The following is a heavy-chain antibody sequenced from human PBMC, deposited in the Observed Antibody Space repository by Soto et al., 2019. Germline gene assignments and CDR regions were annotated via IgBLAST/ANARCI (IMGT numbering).Heavy chain of an antibody. CDR1: GFTFSSYD. J-gene: IGHJ4*02. Sequence: EVQLVESGGVLVQPGGSLRLSCAASGFTFSSYDMHWVRQATGKGLEWVSAIGTAGDTYYPGAVKGRFTISRENAKNSLYLQMNRLRAEDTAVYYCARGYLEAYDYVWGSYSHPDYWGQGTLVTVSS. V-gene: IGHV3-13*01. CDR2: IGTAGDT. CDR3: ARGYLEAYDYVWGSYSHPDY. D-gene: IGHD3-16*01.